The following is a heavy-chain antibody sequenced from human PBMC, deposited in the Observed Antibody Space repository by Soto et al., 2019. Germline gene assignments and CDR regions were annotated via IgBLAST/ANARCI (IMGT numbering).Heavy chain of an antibody. CDR1: GFSFSDYW. CDR2: IDTDGSTT. J-gene: IGHJ4*02. V-gene: IGHV3-74*01. CDR3: SRGGGFSGNYL. Sequence: EVQLVESGGGLVQPGVSLRLSCAASGFSFSDYWMHWVRQAPGKGLVWVSCIDTDGSTTTYADSVKGRFTISRDNVKNTLYLQMDSLRAEDTALYDCSRGGGFSGNYLGGQGTLVTVSS. D-gene: IGHD1-26*01.